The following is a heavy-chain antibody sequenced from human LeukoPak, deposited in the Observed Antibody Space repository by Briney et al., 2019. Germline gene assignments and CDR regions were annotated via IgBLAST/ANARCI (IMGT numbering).Heavy chain of an antibody. D-gene: IGHD3-22*01. Sequence: ASVRVSCKVSGYNFNELSKHWVRQAPGKGLEWMGGFDPEDGEKIYAQKFQGRVTMTEDTSTHTVYMELSSLRSDDTAVYYCARGRPLGIYHDPSGYYDYWGQGTLVTVSS. CDR3: ARGRPLGIYHDPSGYYDY. CDR1: GYNFNELS. J-gene: IGHJ4*02. CDR2: FDPEDGEK. V-gene: IGHV1-24*01.